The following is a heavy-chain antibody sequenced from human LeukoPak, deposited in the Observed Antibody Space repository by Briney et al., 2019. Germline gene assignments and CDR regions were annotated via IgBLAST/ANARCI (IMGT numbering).Heavy chain of an antibody. V-gene: IGHV4-61*01. CDR2: IYHGSA. CDR1: GGSVSSSRYY. CDR3: AREGGRQWLVSGTLDS. D-gene: IGHD6-19*01. Sequence: PSETLSLTCTVSGGSVSSSRYYWTWIRQPPGKGLEWIVYIYHGSATYNPSLESRVTISMDTSKNQFSLKVTSVTAADTAVYYCAREGGRQWLVSGTLDSWGQGTLVTVSS. J-gene: IGHJ5*01.